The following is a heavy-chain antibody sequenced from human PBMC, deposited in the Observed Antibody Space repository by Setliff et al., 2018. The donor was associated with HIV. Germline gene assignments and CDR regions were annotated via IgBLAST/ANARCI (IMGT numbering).Heavy chain of an antibody. V-gene: IGHV4-39*01. CDR1: GGSISSGSYY. Sequence: KTSETLSLTCTVSGGSISSGSYYWSWIRQPPGKGLEWIGSIYYSGSTYYNPSLKSRVTISVDTSKNQFSLKLSSVTAADTAVYYCARHQGYYDFWSGYSYYYLYYMDVWGEGTTVTVSS. J-gene: IGHJ6*03. CDR2: IYYSGST. CDR3: ARHQGYYDFWSGYSYYYLYYMDV. D-gene: IGHD3-3*01.